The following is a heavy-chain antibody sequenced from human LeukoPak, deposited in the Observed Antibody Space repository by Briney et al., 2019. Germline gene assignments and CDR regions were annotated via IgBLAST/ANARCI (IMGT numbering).Heavy chain of an antibody. D-gene: IGHD3-10*01. V-gene: IGHV4-34*01. CDR1: NGSFSGYY. Sequence: SETLSLTCAVDNGSFSGYYRSWIRQPPGRGLEWIGESNHHGGTNYSPSLKSRVTLSVDSSKNQFSLRLRSVTAADTAVYYCARERRSGSGSSPFDYWGQGTLVTVSP. CDR3: ARERRSGSGSSPFDY. J-gene: IGHJ4*02. CDR2: SNHHGGT.